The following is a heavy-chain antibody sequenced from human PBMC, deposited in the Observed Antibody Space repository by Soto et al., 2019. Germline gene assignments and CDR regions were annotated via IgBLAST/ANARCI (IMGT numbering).Heavy chain of an antibody. CDR2: IYSGGST. D-gene: IGHD3-3*01. CDR1: GFTVSSNY. CDR3: ARGSSYYEFWSGYYYFDY. J-gene: IGHJ4*02. Sequence: PGGSLRLSCAASGFTVSSNYMSWVRQAPGKGLEWVSVIYSGGSTYYADSVKGRFTISRHNSKNTLYLQMNSLRAEDTAVYYCARGSSYYEFWSGYYYFDYWGQGTLVTVSS. V-gene: IGHV3-53*04.